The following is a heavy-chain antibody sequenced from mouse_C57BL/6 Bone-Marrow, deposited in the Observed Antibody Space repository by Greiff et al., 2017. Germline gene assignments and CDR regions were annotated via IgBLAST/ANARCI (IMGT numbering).Heavy chain of an antibody. Sequence: VQLQQSGGGLVKPGGSLKLSCAASGFTFSSYAMSWVRQTPEKRLEWVATISDGGSYTYYPDNVKGRFTISRDNAKNNLYLLMSHLQSEDTAMYYCARAAVVPFDYWGQGTTLTVSS. D-gene: IGHD1-1*01. V-gene: IGHV5-4*01. CDR3: ARAAVVPFDY. J-gene: IGHJ2*01. CDR2: ISDGGSYT. CDR1: GFTFSSYA.